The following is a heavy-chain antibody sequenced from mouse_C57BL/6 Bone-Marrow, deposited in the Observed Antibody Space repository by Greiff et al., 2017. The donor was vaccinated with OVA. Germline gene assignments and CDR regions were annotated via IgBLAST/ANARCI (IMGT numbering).Heavy chain of an antibody. J-gene: IGHJ1*03. CDR2: INPGSGGT. CDR1: GYAFTNYL. CDR3: ARKDGNYSWYFDV. D-gene: IGHD2-1*01. Sequence: QVQLQQSGAELVRPGTSVKVSCKASGYAFTNYLIEWVKQRPGQGLEWIGVINPGSGGTNYNEKFKGKATLTADKSSSTAYMQLSSLTSEDSAVYFCARKDGNYSWYFDVWGTGTTVTVSS. V-gene: IGHV1-54*01.